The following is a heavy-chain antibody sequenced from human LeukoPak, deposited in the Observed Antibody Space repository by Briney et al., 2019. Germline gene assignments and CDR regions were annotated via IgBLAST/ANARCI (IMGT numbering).Heavy chain of an antibody. Sequence: GASVKVSCKASGYTFTSYGISWVRQAPGQGLEWMGWINPNNGGTNYAQKFQGRVTMTRDTSISTVYMELSRLRSDDTAVYYCARDNYNWGNDYWGQGTLVTVSS. V-gene: IGHV1-2*02. J-gene: IGHJ4*02. CDR1: GYTFTSYG. D-gene: IGHD3-16*01. CDR2: INPNNGGT. CDR3: ARDNYNWGNDY.